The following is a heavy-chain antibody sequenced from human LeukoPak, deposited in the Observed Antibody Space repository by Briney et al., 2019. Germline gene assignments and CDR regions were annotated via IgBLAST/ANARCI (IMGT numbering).Heavy chain of an antibody. CDR1: GGSISGSSYY. V-gene: IGHV4-39*01. CDR2: IYYSGST. D-gene: IGHD3-22*01. J-gene: IGHJ6*03. Sequence: SETLSLACTVSGGSISGSSYYWGWIRQPPGKGLEWIGSIYYSGSTYYNPSLKSRVTISVDTSKNQFSLKLSSVTAADTAVYYCARRPTYYYDSSHYMDVWGKGTTVTVSS. CDR3: ARRPTYYYDSSHYMDV.